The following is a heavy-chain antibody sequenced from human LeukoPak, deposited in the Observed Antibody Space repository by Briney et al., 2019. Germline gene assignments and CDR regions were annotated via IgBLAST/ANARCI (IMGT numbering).Heavy chain of an antibody. CDR1: GFTFSSYS. D-gene: IGHD4-11*01. CDR2: IKQDGSEK. Sequence: GGSLRLSCAASGFTFSSYSMNWVRQAPGKGLEWVANIKQDGSEKYYVDSVKGRFTISRDNSKNTLYLQMNGLRAEDTAVYYCAKNSRNYYYMDVWGKGTTVTVSS. V-gene: IGHV3-7*01. CDR3: AKNSRNYYYMDV. J-gene: IGHJ6*03.